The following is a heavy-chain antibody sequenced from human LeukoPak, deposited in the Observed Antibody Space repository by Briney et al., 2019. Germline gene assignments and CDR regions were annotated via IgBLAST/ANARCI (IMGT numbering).Heavy chain of an antibody. D-gene: IGHD2-2*01. Sequence: SETLSLTCTVSGGSISSYYWSWIRQPPGKGLEWLGYIYYGGSTNYNPSLKSRATISVDTSKTQFSLKLSSVTAADTAVYYCARDRVPEDIVVVPAAMRPSDYYYYYGMDVWGKGTTVTVSS. CDR1: GGSISSYY. CDR3: ARDRVPEDIVVVPAAMRPSDYYYYYGMDV. J-gene: IGHJ6*04. V-gene: IGHV4-59*01. CDR2: IYYGGST.